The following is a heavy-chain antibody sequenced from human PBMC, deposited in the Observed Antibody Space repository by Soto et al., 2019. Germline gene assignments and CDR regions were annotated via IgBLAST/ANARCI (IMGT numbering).Heavy chain of an antibody. J-gene: IGHJ5*02. D-gene: IGHD7-27*01. CDR2: INHSGST. CDR1: GGSFSAYY. CDR3: SRDWGPYWFEP. V-gene: IGHV4-34*01. Sequence: PSETLSLTCAVYGGSFSAYYWSWIRQPPGKGLEWIGEINHSGSTNYNPSLKSRVTISEDTSKNQFSMKMNDVTPSDTAVYYCSRDWGPYWFEPWGQGILVTSP.